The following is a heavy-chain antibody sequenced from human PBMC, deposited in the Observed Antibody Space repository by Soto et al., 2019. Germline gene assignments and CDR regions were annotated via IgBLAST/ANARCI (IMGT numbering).Heavy chain of an antibody. Sequence: ASVKVSCKASGYTFTDYYLHWVRRAPGQGLEWMGWIDPNSGFTTYPQKFQGWVTMTRDTSISTAYLQWSSLKASDTAMYYCASPKATELYSSGPDDAFDIWGQGTMVTVSS. CDR2: IDPNSGFT. D-gene: IGHD6-19*01. V-gene: IGHV1-2*04. J-gene: IGHJ3*02. CDR1: GYTFTDYY. CDR3: ASPKATELYSSGPDDAFDI.